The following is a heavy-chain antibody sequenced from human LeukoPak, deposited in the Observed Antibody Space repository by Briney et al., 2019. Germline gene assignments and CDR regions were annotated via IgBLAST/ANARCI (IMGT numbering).Heavy chain of an antibody. V-gene: IGHV4-39*07. Sequence: KPSETLSLTCTVSGGSSSSSSYYWGWIRQPPGKGLEWIGSIYYSGSTYYNPSLRSRVTISVDTSKNQFSLKLSSVTAADTALYYCVSSNWLRDANFDSWGQGTLVTVSS. CDR2: IYYSGST. J-gene: IGHJ4*02. CDR1: GGSSSSSSYY. CDR3: VSSNWLRDANFDS. D-gene: IGHD1-1*01.